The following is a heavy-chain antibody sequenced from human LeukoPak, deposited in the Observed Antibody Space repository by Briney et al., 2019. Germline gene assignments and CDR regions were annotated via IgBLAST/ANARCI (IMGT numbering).Heavy chain of an antibody. CDR3: ARGNYYAMNV. Sequence: GGSLRLSCAASGFTFSSYWMHWVRQAPGKGLVWVSRINSDGTTTNYADSVKGRFTISRDNAKNTLFLQMNSLRAEDTAVYYCARGNYYAMNVWGQGTTVTVSS. CDR2: INSDGTTT. V-gene: IGHV3-74*01. CDR1: GFTFSSYW. J-gene: IGHJ6*02.